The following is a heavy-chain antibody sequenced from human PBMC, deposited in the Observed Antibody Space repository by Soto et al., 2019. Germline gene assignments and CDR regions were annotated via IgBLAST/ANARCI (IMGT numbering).Heavy chain of an antibody. CDR1: GFTFSSYS. V-gene: IGHV3-21*01. D-gene: IGHD1-7*01. J-gene: IGHJ4*02. CDR2: ISSSSSYI. Sequence: PGGSLRLSCAASGFTFSSYSMNWVRQAPGKGLEWVSSISSSSSYIYYADSVKGRFTISRDNAKNSLYLQMNSLRAEDTAVYYCAREWRTGTTSAGVDYWGQGTLVTVSS. CDR3: AREWRTGTTSAGVDY.